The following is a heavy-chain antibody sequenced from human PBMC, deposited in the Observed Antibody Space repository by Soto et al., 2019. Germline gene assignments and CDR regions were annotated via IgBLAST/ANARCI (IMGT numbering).Heavy chain of an antibody. Sequence: LRLSCAASGFTFSSYTMTWVRQAPGKGLEWVSGINSGGRTYYADSVKGRFTISRDDSKNTLYLQIISLRAEDTSVYYCAKDPPILVVATTYQHWGPGTLVTVSS. CDR3: AKDPPILVVATTYQH. V-gene: IGHV3-23*01. J-gene: IGHJ1*01. CDR1: GFTFSSYT. CDR2: INSGGRT. D-gene: IGHD2-15*01.